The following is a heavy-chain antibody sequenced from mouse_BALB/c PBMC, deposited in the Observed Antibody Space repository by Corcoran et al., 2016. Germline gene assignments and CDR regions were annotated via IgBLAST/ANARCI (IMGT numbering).Heavy chain of an antibody. Sequence: EVQLQQSGPELVKPGASVKMSCKASGYTFTSYVMHWVKQKPGQGLEWIGYINPYNDGTKYNEKFKGKATLTSDKSSSTAYMELSSLTSEDSAVYYGASLYPGIAMDYGGQGTSVTVSS. CDR3: ASLYPGIAMDY. CDR2: INPYNDGT. CDR1: GYTFTSYV. J-gene: IGHJ4*01. V-gene: IGHV1S136*01.